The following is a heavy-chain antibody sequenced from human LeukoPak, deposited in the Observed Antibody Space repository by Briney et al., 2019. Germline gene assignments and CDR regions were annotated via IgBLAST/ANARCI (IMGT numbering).Heavy chain of an antibody. J-gene: IGHJ4*02. CDR1: GDSVSNYY. D-gene: IGHD1/OR15-1a*01. Sequence: SETLSLTCTVSGDSVSNYYWSWLRQPPGKRLEWIGHSSYSGSTKYNPSLNSRVTLSVDTSKNQLSLKLSSVTAADTAVYYCARHVGNTLYFLDYWGQGILVTASS. V-gene: IGHV4-59*08. CDR2: SSYSGST. CDR3: ARHVGNTLYFLDY.